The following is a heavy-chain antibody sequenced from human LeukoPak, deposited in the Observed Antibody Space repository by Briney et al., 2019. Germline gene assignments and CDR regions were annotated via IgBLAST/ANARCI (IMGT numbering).Heavy chain of an antibody. CDR3: ARDAYYRGGYGAFDL. CDR1: GFTFHDCY. J-gene: IGHJ3*01. V-gene: IGHV3-7*01. Sequence: GGSLRLSCAASGFTFHDCYMSWVPQAPGKGREGVANINPDASEKQYVDCVKGRVTISRDNAKNSLYLQMNSLRVEDTAVYYCARDAYYRGGYGAFDLWGQGTLVTVS. D-gene: IGHD3-22*01. CDR2: INPDASEK.